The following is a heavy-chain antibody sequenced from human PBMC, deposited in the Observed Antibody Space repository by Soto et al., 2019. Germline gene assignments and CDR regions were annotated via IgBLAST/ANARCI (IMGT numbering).Heavy chain of an antibody. Sequence: QVQLVQSGAEVKKPGSSVKVSCKASGGTFSSYAISWVRQAPGQGLEWMGGIIPIFGTANYAQKFQGRVTITTAESTSTAYMELSSMRSEDTAVYYWARDLYGGKALYYSDGMDVWGQGTTVTVSS. CDR1: GGTFSSYA. CDR2: IIPIFGTA. V-gene: IGHV1-69*01. D-gene: IGHD4-17*01. J-gene: IGHJ6*02. CDR3: ARDLYGGKALYYSDGMDV.